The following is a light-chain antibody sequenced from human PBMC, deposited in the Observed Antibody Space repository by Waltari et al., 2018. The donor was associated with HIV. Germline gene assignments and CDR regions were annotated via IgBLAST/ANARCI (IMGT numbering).Light chain of an antibody. CDR2: RNK. V-gene: IGLV1-47*01. CDR3: AAWDDSLGGRGL. Sequence: QSVLTQPPSATGTPGQRVTISCSGSSSNIGSNYVHWYQQLPGTTPKLLIHRNKQRPCGVPDRFSASKAGTSASLSIRGLRSEDEGDYYCAAWDDSLGGRGLFGGGTRLTVL. CDR1: SSNIGSNY. J-gene: IGLJ3*02.